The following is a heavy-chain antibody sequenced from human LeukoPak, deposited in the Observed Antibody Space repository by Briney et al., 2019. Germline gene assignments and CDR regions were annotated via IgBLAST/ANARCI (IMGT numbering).Heavy chain of an antibody. CDR3: ARGKYDILTGYPVSYYYYYMDV. J-gene: IGHJ6*03. V-gene: IGHV4-59*01. CDR1: GGSFSGYY. Sequence: SETLSLTCAVYGGSFSGYYWSWIRQPPGKGLEWIGYIYYSGSTNYNPSLKSRVTISVDTSKNQFSLKLSSVTAADTAVYYCARGKYDILTGYPVSYYYYYMDVWGKGTTVTISS. CDR2: IYYSGST. D-gene: IGHD3-9*01.